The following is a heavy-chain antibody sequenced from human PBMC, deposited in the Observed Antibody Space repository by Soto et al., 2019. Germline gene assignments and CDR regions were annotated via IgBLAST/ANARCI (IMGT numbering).Heavy chain of an antibody. Sequence: SETLSLTCAVSGGSISSSNWWSWVRQPPGKGLEWIGEIYHSGSTDYNPSLKSRVTISVDKSKNQFSLKLSSVTAADTAVYYCATGIAAAGDYYYYGMDVWGQGTTVTVSS. CDR3: ATGIAAAGDYYYYGMDV. V-gene: IGHV4-4*02. J-gene: IGHJ6*02. CDR2: IYHSGST. CDR1: GGSISSSNW. D-gene: IGHD6-13*01.